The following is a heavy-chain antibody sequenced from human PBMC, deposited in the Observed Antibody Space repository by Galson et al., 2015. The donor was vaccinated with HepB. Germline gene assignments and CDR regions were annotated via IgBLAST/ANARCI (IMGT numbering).Heavy chain of an antibody. CDR3: ASVFWSVWNDGYFDY. Sequence: SVKVSCKASGYTFTSYAMHWVRQAPGQRLEWMGWINAGNGNTKYSQKFQGRVTITRDTSASTAYMELSSLRSEDTAVYYCASVFWSVWNDGYFDYWGQGTLVTVSS. J-gene: IGHJ4*02. CDR2: INAGNGNT. V-gene: IGHV1-3*01. D-gene: IGHD1-1*01. CDR1: GYTFTSYA.